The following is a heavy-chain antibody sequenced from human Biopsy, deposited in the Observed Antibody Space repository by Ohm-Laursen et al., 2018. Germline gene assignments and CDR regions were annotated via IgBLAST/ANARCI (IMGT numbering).Heavy chain of an antibody. CDR3: VRSLRNYDFLDS. Sequence: SLRLSCTASGFNFDDYAMHWIRHGPGKGLEWVAGLTWNSGTIAYAGSVRGRFTISRGNAKNSLYLQMNNLTSEDTALYYCVRSLRNYDFLDSWGQGPLVSVSS. V-gene: IGHV3-9*01. CDR2: LTWNSGTI. D-gene: IGHD3-16*01. J-gene: IGHJ4*02. CDR1: GFNFDDYA.